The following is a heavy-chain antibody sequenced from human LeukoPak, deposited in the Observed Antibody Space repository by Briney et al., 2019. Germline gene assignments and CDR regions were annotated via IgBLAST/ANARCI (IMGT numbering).Heavy chain of an antibody. J-gene: IGHJ4*02. CDR2: IYYSGST. D-gene: IGHD3-10*01. CDR3: ARHANSGSGYYDY. CDR1: GGSISNYY. V-gene: IGHV4-59*08. Sequence: SETLSLTCTVSGGSISNYYWSWMRQPPGKGLEWIGYIYYSGSTNYNPSLKSRVTMSVYTSKNHLSLRLSSVTAADTAVYYCARHANSGSGYYDYWGQGVLGTVPS.